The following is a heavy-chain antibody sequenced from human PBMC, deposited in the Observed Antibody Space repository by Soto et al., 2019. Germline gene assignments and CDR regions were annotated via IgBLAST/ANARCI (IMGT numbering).Heavy chain of an antibody. CDR2: IYWDDDK. D-gene: IGHD1-1*01. V-gene: IGHV2-5*02. J-gene: IGHJ3*02. CDR1: GFSLSTSGVG. CDR3: AHTPPGDAFDI. Sequence: QITLKESGPTLVKPTQTLTLTCTFSGFSLSTSGVGVGWIRQPPGKALEWLALIYWDDDKRYSPSLTSRITSTKDTSKNHVVLTMTNMDPVDTATYYCAHTPPGDAFDIWGQGTMVTVSS.